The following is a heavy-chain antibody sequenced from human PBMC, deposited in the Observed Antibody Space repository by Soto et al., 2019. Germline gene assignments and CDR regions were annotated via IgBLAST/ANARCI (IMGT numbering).Heavy chain of an antibody. J-gene: IGHJ3*02. D-gene: IGHD6-13*01. CDR2: ISSSSSYI. V-gene: IGHV3-21*01. CDR1: GFTFSSYS. CDR3: AVGSSGWYDAFDI. Sequence: GGSLRLSCAASGFTFSSYSMNWVRQAPGKGLEWVSSISSSSSYIYYADSVKGRFTISRDNAKNSLYLQMNSLRAEDTAVYYYAVGSSGWYDAFDIWGQGTMVTVSS.